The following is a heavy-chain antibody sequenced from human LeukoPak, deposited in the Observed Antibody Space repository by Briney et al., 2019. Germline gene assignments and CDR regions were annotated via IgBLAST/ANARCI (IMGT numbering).Heavy chain of an antibody. CDR1: GFTFSSHY. CDR2: IKEDGSEK. V-gene: IGHV3-7*01. J-gene: IGHJ3*02. Sequence: GGSLRLSCEVSGFTFSSHYMSWVRQAPGKGLEWVAKIKEDGSEKDHVDSVKGRFTISRDNAKNSLYLQMNSLRAEDTAVYYCARERRSGYYYGAFDIWGQGTMVTVSS. D-gene: IGHD3-22*01. CDR3: ARERRSGYYYGAFDI.